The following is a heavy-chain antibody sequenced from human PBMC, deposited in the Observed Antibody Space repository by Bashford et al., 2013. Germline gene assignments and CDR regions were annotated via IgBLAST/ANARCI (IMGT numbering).Heavy chain of an antibody. Sequence: SSETLSLTCAVYGGSFSGYYWSWIRQPPGKGLEWVCIISNSGGTTYYADVVKGRFTMSRDNSKNTLYLQMNSLRADDTAVYYCAKGGLLGNFDYWGQGTLVTVSS. CDR1: GGSFSGYY. CDR2: ISNSGGTT. V-gene: IGHV3-23*01. J-gene: IGHJ4*02. CDR3: AKGGLLGNFDY.